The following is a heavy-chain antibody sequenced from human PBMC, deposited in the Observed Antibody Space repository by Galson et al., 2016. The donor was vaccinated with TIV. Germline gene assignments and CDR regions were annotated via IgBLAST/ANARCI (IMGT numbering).Heavy chain of an antibody. Sequence: SVKVSCKASGYTFSKYGISWVRQAPGQGLEWVGWIGANSGDTNSAQKLQGRVTLATDTSTSTAYMELRSRRSDDTAVYYCARDRGSMTMILVADYYYAMDVWGQGTTVTVSS. V-gene: IGHV1-18*01. J-gene: IGHJ6*02. CDR1: GYTFSKYG. CDR3: ARDRGSMTMILVADYYYAMDV. D-gene: IGHD3-22*01. CDR2: IGANSGDT.